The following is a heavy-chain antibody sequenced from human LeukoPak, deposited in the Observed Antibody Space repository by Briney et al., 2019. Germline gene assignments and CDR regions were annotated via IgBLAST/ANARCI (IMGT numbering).Heavy chain of an antibody. V-gene: IGHV1-8*01. CDR1: GYTFTSYD. CDR2: MSPNGGNT. J-gene: IGHJ6*03. CDR3: ARKVAGSYYYYYYMDV. Sequence: ASVKVSCKASGYTFTSYDINWVRQATGQGLEWMGWMSPNGGNTGYAQKFQGRVTMTRNTSISTAYMELSSLRSEDTAVYYCARKVAGSYYYYYYMDVWGKGTTVTISS. D-gene: IGHD6-19*01.